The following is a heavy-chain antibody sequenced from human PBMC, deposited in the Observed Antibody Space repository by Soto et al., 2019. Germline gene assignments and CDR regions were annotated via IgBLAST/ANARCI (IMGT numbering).Heavy chain of an antibody. Sequence: EVQLVESGGGLVQPGRSLRLSCAASGFTLDDYAIHWVRQTPGKGLEWVSGISWNSGSIAYSDSVKGRFTISRDNAKNSLYLQMNSLRAEDTALYYCAKESDAFHIWGQGTMVTVSS. CDR2: ISWNSGSI. V-gene: IGHV3-9*01. CDR1: GFTLDDYA. J-gene: IGHJ3*02. CDR3: AKESDAFHI.